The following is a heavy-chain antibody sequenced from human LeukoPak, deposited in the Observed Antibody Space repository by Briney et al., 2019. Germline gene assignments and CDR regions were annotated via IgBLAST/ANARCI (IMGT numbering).Heavy chain of an antibody. J-gene: IGHJ6*03. D-gene: IGHD3-3*01. CDR1: GGSISSYY. Sequence: SETLSLTCTVSGGSISSYYWSWIRQPPGKGLEWIGYIYYSGSTYYNPSLKSRVTISVDTSKNQFSLKLSSVTAADTAVYYCARNPYYDFWSGYGGWLDYYYYMDVWGKGTTVTVSS. CDR3: ARNPYYDFWSGYGGWLDYYYYMDV. V-gene: IGHV4-59*06. CDR2: IYYSGST.